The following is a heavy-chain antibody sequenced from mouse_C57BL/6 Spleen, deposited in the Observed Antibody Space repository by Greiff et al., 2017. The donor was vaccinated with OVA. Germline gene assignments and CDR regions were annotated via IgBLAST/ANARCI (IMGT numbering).Heavy chain of an antibody. J-gene: IGHJ3*01. V-gene: IGHV1-50*01. CDR2: IDPSDSYT. CDR1: GYTFTSYW. CDR3: ARGTGTAY. D-gene: IGHD4-1*01. Sequence: QVQLQQPGAELVKPGASVKLSCKASGYTFTSYWMQWVKQRPGQGLEWIGEIDPSDSYTNSNQKFKGKAKLTVEKSSSTAYMQLSSLTSEDSAVYYCARGTGTAYWGQGTLVTVSA.